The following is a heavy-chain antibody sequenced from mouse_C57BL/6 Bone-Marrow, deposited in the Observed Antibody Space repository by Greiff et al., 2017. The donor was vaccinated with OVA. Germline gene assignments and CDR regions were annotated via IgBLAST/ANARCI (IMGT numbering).Heavy chain of an antibody. CDR1: GFNIKNTY. Sequence: EVQLQQSVAELVRPGASVKLSCTASGFNIKNTYMHWVKQRPEQGLEWIGRIDPVNGNTKYAPTVQGKATITADTSSNTPYLQLSRLTSEDTAIYYCARATTVVEWIAYWGQGTLVTVSA. D-gene: IGHD1-1*01. J-gene: IGHJ3*01. V-gene: IGHV14-3*01. CDR2: IDPVNGNT. CDR3: ARATTVVEWIAY.